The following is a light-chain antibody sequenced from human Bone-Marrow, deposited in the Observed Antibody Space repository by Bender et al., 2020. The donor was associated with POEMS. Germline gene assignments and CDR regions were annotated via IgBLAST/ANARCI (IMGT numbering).Light chain of an antibody. CDR3: QSYDNSLGGWV. Sequence: QSVLTQPPSVSGAPGQTVTISCTGSSSNIGAVYDVHWYQQLPGTAPKLLIYGYNNRPSGVPDRFSGSKSGTSASLAITGLQAEDEGDYYCQSYDNSLGGWVFGGGTKLTVL. CDR1: SSNIGAVYD. CDR2: GYN. V-gene: IGLV1-40*01. J-gene: IGLJ3*02.